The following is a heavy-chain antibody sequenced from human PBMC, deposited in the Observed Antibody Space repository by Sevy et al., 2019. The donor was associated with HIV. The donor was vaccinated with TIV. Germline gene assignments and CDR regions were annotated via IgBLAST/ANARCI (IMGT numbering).Heavy chain of an antibody. Sequence: GGSLRLSCAASGFTFSNAWMNWVRQAPGKGLEWVGRIKSKTDGGTTDYAAPVKGRFTISRNDSKNTLYLQMNSLKTEDKAGYLFTKDGGGYNYGYSFDYWGQGTLVTVSS. J-gene: IGHJ4*02. CDR2: IKSKTDGGTT. V-gene: IGHV3-15*07. D-gene: IGHD5-18*01. CDR1: GFTFSNAW. CDR3: TKDGGGYNYGYSFDY.